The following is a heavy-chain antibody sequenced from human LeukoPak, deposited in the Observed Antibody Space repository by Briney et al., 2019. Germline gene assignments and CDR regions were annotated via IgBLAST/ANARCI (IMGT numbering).Heavy chain of an antibody. CDR3: ARDLLGDDSSGYYPLDY. CDR1: GGSFSGYY. Sequence: PSETLSLTCAVYGGSFSGYYWSWIRQPPGKGLEWIGEINHSGSTNYNPSLKSRVAIPVDTSKNQFSLKLSSVTAADTAVYYCARDLLGDDSSGYYPLDYWGQGTLVTVSS. V-gene: IGHV4-34*01. D-gene: IGHD3-22*01. CDR2: INHSGST. J-gene: IGHJ4*02.